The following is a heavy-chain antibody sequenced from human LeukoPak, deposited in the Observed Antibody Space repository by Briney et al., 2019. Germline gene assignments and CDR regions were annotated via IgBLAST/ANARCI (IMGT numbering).Heavy chain of an antibody. Sequence: GGSLRLSCAASGFTFSSYAMHWVRQAPGKGLEYVSAISSNGGSTYYANSVKGRFTISRDNAKNSLYLQMNSLRAEDTAVYYCAATYYYDSSGSSFDYWGQGTLVTVSS. J-gene: IGHJ4*02. V-gene: IGHV3-64*01. CDR3: AATYYYDSSGSSFDY. CDR2: ISSNGGST. CDR1: GFTFSSYA. D-gene: IGHD3-22*01.